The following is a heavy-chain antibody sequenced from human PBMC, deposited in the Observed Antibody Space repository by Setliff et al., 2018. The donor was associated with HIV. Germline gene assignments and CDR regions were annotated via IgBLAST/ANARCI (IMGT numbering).Heavy chain of an antibody. Sequence: GGSLRLSCAASGLTFSSHWMHWVRQAPGKGLVWVFGMNTDGSSTRYADSVKGRFTISRDNAKNMLYLQMNSLSADDTAVYYCAKRAQIYYYYYGMDVWGQGTTVTVSS. CDR1: GLTFSSHW. CDR2: MNTDGSST. J-gene: IGHJ6*02. V-gene: IGHV3-74*01. D-gene: IGHD6-25*01. CDR3: AKRAQIYYYYYGMDV.